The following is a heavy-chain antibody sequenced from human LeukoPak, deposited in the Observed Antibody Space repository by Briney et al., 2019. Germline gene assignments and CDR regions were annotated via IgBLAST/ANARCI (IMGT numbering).Heavy chain of an antibody. J-gene: IGHJ4*02. CDR3: ARVCSSTSCSDDY. V-gene: IGHV3-21*01. D-gene: IGHD2-2*01. CDR1: GFTFSSYS. CDR2: ISSSSSYI. Sequence: GGSLRPSCAASGFTFSSYSMNWVRQAPGKGLEWVSSISSSSSYIYYADSVKGRFTISRDNAKNSLYLQMNSLRAEDTAVYYCARVCSSTSCSDDYWGQGTLVTVSS.